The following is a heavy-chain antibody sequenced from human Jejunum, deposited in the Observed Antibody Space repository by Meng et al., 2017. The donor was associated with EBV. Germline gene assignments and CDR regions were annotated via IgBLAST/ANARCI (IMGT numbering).Heavy chain of an antibody. CDR3: SGDIRSEWGFNY. V-gene: IGHV3-15*01. CDR2: IKSKTDGETT. J-gene: IGHJ4*02. Sequence: HLVESGGGLVEPGGCLTLSCAASGFSFVTAWMSWVRQAPGKGLEWVGRIKSKTDGETTDYAAPIKGRFTISRDDSKNILYLQMNSLQKEDTAMYYCSGDIRSEWGFNYWGQGSLVTVSS. D-gene: IGHD1-26*01. CDR1: GFSFVTAW.